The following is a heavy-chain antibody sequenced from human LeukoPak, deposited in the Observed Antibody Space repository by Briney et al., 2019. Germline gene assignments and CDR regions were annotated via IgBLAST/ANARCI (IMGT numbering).Heavy chain of an antibody. D-gene: IGHD4-17*01. V-gene: IGHV3-23*01. Sequence: GGSLRLSCAASGFIFSNYAMTWVRQAPGKGLEWVSSSGSTTDYSDSVKGRFTISRDNSKNALYLQMNSLRADDTAVYYCTRDSSYGDYSTAFDYWGQGALVTVSS. CDR3: TRDSSYGDYSTAFDY. CDR1: GFIFSNYA. CDR2: SGSTT. J-gene: IGHJ4*02.